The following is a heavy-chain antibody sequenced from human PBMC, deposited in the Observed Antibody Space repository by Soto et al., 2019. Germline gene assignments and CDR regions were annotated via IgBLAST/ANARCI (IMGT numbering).Heavy chain of an antibody. D-gene: IGHD4-17*01. CDR1: GFTVSNNY. CDR2: IYSGGST. V-gene: IGHV3-53*05. Sequence: GGSLRLSCAASGFTVSNNYMSWVRQAPGKGLEWVSVIYSGGSTYSADSVRGRFTISRDNSKNTLYLQMNSLRVEDTAVYFCAKRLLRGTTLSVLDYWGRGTLVTVSS. CDR3: AKRLLRGTTLSVLDY. J-gene: IGHJ4*02.